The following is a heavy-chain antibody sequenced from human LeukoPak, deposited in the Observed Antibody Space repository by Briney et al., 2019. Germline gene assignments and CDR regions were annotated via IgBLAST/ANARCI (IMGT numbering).Heavy chain of an antibody. V-gene: IGHV4-39*07. D-gene: IGHD4/OR15-4a*01. Sequence: SETLSLTCTVSGGSISSSSYYWGWIRQPPGKGLEWIGSIYYSGSTYYNPSLKSRVTISVDTSKNQFSLKLSSVTAADTAVYYCARAGMVPGDYYYYYYMDVWGKGTTVTVSS. J-gene: IGHJ6*03. CDR3: ARAGMVPGDYYYYYYMDV. CDR2: IYYSGST. CDR1: GGSISSSSYY.